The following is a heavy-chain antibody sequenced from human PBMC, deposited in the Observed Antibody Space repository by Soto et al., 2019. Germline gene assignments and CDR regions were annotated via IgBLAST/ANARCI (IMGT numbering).Heavy chain of an antibody. V-gene: IGHV3-23*01. J-gene: IGHJ3*01. CDR1: GFTFDSYA. CDR2: ISGSADGT. D-gene: IGHD3-3*01. Sequence: EVKLLESGGGLAQPGGSLRLSCVGSGFTFDSYAISWVRQAPGERLQWIAAISGSADGTDYAHSVRGRFTISRDNAKKTVHLQMDSLRVEDTAVYFCAIDTVGGYSFWSGYYSDGIDVWGQGTLVTVS. CDR3: AIDTVGGYSFWSGYYSDGIDV.